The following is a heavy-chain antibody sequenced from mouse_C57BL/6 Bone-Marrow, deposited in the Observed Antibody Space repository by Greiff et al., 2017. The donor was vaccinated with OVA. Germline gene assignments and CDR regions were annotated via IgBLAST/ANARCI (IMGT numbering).Heavy chain of an antibody. CDR1: GFTFSSYA. Sequence: EVMLVESGEGLVKPGGSLKLSCAASGFTFSSYAMSWVRQTPEKRLEWVAYISSGGDYIYYADTVKGRFTISRDNARNTLYLQMSSLKSEDTAMYYCTRGDNYYQFRYCFDYWGQGTTLTVSA. D-gene: IGHD1-3*01. CDR2: ISSGGDYI. CDR3: TRGDNYYQFRYCFDY. V-gene: IGHV5-9-1*02. J-gene: IGHJ2*01.